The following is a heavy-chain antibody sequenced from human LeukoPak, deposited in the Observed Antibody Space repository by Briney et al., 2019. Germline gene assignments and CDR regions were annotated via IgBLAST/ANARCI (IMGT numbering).Heavy chain of an antibody. J-gene: IGHJ4*02. Sequence: SETLSLTCAVYGGSFSGYYWSWIRQPPGKGLEWIGEINHSGSTNYNPSLKSRVTISLDTSKNQFSLKLSSVTAADTAVYYCARGVPSIVEPRIGDYWGQGTLVTVSS. CDR1: GGSFSGYY. CDR2: INHSGST. V-gene: IGHV4-34*01. CDR3: ARGVPSIVEPRIGDY. D-gene: IGHD1-26*01.